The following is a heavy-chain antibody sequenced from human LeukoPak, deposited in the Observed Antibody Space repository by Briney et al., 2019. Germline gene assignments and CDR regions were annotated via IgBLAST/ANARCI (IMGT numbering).Heavy chain of an antibody. V-gene: IGHV4-34*01. J-gene: IGHJ4*02. CDR1: GGSFSGYY. CDR2: INHSGST. CDR3: ARNSVPSFYSDTSGYFYY. D-gene: IGHD3-22*01. Sequence: SETLSLTCGVSGGSFSGYYFSWVRQSPEKGLEWIGEINHSGSTNYNPSLKSRVTISVDTAKKQISLKLNSVTTADTAVYYCARNSVPSFYSDTSGYFYYWGQGTLVTVSS.